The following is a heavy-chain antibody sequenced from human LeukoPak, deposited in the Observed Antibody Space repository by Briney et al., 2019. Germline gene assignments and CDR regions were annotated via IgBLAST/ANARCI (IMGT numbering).Heavy chain of an antibody. J-gene: IGHJ4*02. V-gene: IGHV4-59*08. D-gene: IGHD1-26*01. Sequence: SETLSLTCTVSGGSISSYYWSWIRQPPGKGLEWIGYIYYSGSTNYNPTLKSRVTISLDTSKNQFSLKLSSVTAADTAVYYCARLVGATFDYWGQGTLVTVSS. CDR3: ARLVGATFDY. CDR2: IYYSGST. CDR1: GGSISSYY.